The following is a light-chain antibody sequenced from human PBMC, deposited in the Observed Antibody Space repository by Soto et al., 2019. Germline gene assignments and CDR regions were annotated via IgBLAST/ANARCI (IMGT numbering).Light chain of an antibody. CDR2: EVS. V-gene: IGLV2-14*03. CDR3: SSYTSTTTRV. J-gene: IGLJ1*01. Sequence: QSALTRPASVSGSPGQSITISFTGTSSDVGGYNYVSWYQQHPGKGPKLMIYEVSNRPSGVSNRFSGSKSGNTATLTISGLQAEDEADYYCSSYTSTTTRVFGTGTKVTVL. CDR1: SSDVGGYNY.